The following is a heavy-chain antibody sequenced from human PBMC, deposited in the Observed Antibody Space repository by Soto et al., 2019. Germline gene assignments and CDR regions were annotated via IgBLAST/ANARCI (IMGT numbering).Heavy chain of an antibody. Sequence: GGSLRLSCAASGFTFSSYWMSWVRQAPGKGLEWVANIKQDGSEKYYVDSVKGRFTISRDNAKNSLYLQMNSLRAEDTAVYYCARDSRYYDILTGYSSPPYYFDYWGQGTLVTVSS. V-gene: IGHV3-7*05. CDR1: GFTFSSYW. D-gene: IGHD3-9*01. CDR2: IKQDGSEK. CDR3: ARDSRYYDILTGYSSPPYYFDY. J-gene: IGHJ4*02.